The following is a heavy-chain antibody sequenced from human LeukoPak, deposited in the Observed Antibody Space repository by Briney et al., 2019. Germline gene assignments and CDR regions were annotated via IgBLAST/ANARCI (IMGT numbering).Heavy chain of an antibody. V-gene: IGHV1-3*01. D-gene: IGHD5-24*01. CDR3: ARVEGGRDGYNFDY. J-gene: IGHJ4*02. CDR1: GFTFTSYA. Sequence: GGSLRLSCAASGFTFTSYAMHWVRQAPGQRLEWMGWINAGNGNTKYSQKFQGRVTITRDTSASTAYMELSSLRSEDTAVYYCARVEGGRDGYNFDYWGQGTLVTVSS. CDR2: INAGNGNT.